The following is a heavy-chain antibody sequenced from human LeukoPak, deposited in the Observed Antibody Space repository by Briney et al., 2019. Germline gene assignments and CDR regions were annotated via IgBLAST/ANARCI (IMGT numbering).Heavy chain of an antibody. V-gene: IGHV4-59*08. Sequence: PSETLSLTCTVSGGSITSNFWSWIRQPPGKGLEWIGYLYNSVSTRYNPSLKSRATISGDTSKNQFSLKLNSVTAAATAVYYCARALPNWNPPDYWGRGTLVTVSS. CDR2: LYNSVST. CDR1: GGSITSNF. CDR3: ARALPNWNPPDY. J-gene: IGHJ4*02. D-gene: IGHD1-1*01.